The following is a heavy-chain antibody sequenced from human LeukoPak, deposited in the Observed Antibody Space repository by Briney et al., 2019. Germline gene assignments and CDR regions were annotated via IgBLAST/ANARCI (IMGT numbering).Heavy chain of an antibody. CDR1: EFILSSYA. D-gene: IGHD1-26*01. CDR2: ITASGTAM. V-gene: IGHV3-48*02. Sequence: GGSLRLSCEASEFILSSYAMSWVRQAPGKGLEWVSHITASGTAMFYADSVKGRFTISRDNAKNSLYLQMNSMRDEDTAVYYCASSGSYRFDYWGQGTLVTVSS. CDR3: ASSGSYRFDY. J-gene: IGHJ4*02.